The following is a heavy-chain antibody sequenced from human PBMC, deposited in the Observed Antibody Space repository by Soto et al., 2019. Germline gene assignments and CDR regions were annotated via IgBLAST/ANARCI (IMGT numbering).Heavy chain of an antibody. CDR1: GFTFRAYA. V-gene: IGHV3-23*01. Sequence: GGSLRLSCAASGFTFRAYAMNWVRQAPGKGLEWISAISGSGSFTHYADSVRGRFTISRDNSQNQLYLQMNNLRGDDTAMYYCAKIPTGSGSSKFDYWGQGIQVTVSS. CDR3: AKIPTGSGSSKFDY. D-gene: IGHD3-10*01. CDR2: ISGSGSFT. J-gene: IGHJ4*02.